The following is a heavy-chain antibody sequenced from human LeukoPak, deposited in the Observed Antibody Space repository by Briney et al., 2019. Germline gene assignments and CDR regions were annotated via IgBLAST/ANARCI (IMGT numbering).Heavy chain of an antibody. CDR1: GFTFSSYA. D-gene: IGHD3-22*01. Sequence: GGSLRLSCAASGFTFSSYAMSWVRQAPGKGLEWVSAISGSDGSTYYADSVKGRFTISRDNSKNTLYLQMNSLRAEDTAVYYCARGGRYYYDSSGYFNYWGQGTLVTVSS. CDR3: ARGGRYYYDSSGYFNY. J-gene: IGHJ4*02. V-gene: IGHV3-23*01. CDR2: ISGSDGST.